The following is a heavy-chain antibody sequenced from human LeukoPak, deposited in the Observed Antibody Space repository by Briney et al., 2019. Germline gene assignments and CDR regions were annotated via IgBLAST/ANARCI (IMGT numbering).Heavy chain of an antibody. D-gene: IGHD3-22*01. J-gene: IGHJ4*02. Sequence: PGGSLRLSCAASGFTFSTHGMNWVRQVPGKGLEWVSYISSSGTTIYYADSVKGRFTISRDNAKNSLYLQMNSLRAEDTAVYYCARRVFGSGSGYYYWGQGALVTVSS. CDR2: ISSSGTTI. CDR3: ARRVFGSGSGYYY. V-gene: IGHV3-48*04. CDR1: GFTFSTHG.